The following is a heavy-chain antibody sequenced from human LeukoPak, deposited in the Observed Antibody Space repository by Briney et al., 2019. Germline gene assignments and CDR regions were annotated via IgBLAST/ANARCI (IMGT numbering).Heavy chain of an antibody. CDR2: ISYDGSNK. Sequence: GGSLRLSCAASGFTFRNYALHWVRQAPGKGLEWVAVISYDGSNKYYADSVKGRFTISRDNSKNTLYLQMNSLRAEDTAVYYYARDLYGDYGDPDYWGQGTLVTVSS. J-gene: IGHJ4*02. CDR3: ARDLYGDYGDPDY. CDR1: GFTFRNYA. D-gene: IGHD4-17*01. V-gene: IGHV3-30*04.